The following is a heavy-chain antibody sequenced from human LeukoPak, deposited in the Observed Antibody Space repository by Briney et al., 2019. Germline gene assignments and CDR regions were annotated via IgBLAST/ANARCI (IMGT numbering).Heavy chain of an antibody. CDR2: IGGSGGTA. J-gene: IGHJ6*03. CDR3: ARRNGYSSGWYDMDV. CDR1: GFTFSSYA. V-gene: IGHV3-23*01. D-gene: IGHD6-19*01. Sequence: PGGSLRLSCAASGFTFSSYAMSWVRRAPGKGLEWVSVIGGSGGTAYYADSVKGRFTISRDNSKNTLYLQMNSLRVEDTAVYYCARRNGYSSGWYDMDVWGKGTTVTVSS.